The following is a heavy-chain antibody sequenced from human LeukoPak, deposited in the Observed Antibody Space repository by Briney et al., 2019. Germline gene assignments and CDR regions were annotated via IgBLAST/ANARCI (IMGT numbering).Heavy chain of an antibody. J-gene: IGHJ5*02. Sequence: SETLSLTCTVSGGSISSSAYYWGWIRQPPGKGLEWIGSLYYSGSTYYNPSLKSRVTISVGTSKKQFSLKLTSVTAADTAAYYCARQGGSPDWFDPWGQGTLVTVSS. CDR2: LYYSGST. V-gene: IGHV4-39*01. CDR3: ARQGGSPDWFDP. CDR1: GGSISSSAYY. D-gene: IGHD1-26*01.